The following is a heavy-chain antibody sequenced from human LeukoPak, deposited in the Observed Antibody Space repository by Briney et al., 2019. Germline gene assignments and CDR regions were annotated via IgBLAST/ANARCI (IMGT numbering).Heavy chain of an antibody. CDR3: ARDSGGSSVGFYFDY. CDR1: GFTFSNYW. V-gene: IGHV3-33*08. CDR2: IWYDGSNK. Sequence: GGSLRLSCAASGFTFSNYWMSWVRQAPGKGLEWVAVIWYDGSNKYYADSVKGRFTISRDNSKNTLYLQMNSLRAEDTAVYYCARDSGGSSVGFYFDYWGQGTLVTVSS. D-gene: IGHD2-15*01. J-gene: IGHJ4*02.